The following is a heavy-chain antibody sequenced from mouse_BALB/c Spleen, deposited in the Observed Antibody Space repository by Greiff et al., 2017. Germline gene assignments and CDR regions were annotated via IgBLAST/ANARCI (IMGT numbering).Heavy chain of an antibody. CDR2: ISSGGST. Sequence: EVMLVESGGGLVQPGGSLKLSCAASGFTFSSYAMSWVRQTPEKRLEWVASISSGGSTYYPDSVKGRFTISRDNARNILYLLMSSLRSEDTAMYYCARGATEGFAYWGQGTLVTVSA. CDR1: GFTFSSYA. D-gene: IGHD1-1*01. V-gene: IGHV5-6-5*01. J-gene: IGHJ3*01. CDR3: ARGATEGFAY.